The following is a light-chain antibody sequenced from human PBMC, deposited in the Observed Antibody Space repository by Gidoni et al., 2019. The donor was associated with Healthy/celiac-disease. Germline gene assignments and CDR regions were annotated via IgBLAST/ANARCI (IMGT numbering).Light chain of an antibody. CDR3: QQRSNWPLT. V-gene: IGKV3-11*01. CDR2: DAS. J-gene: IGKJ4*01. CDR1: QSVSSY. Sequence: EIVLTHSPATLSLSPGERATLSCRASQSVSSYLAWYQQKPGQAPRLLIHDASNRATGIPARFSGSGSGTDFTLSISSLEPEDFAVYYCQQRSNWPLTFGGGTKVEIK.